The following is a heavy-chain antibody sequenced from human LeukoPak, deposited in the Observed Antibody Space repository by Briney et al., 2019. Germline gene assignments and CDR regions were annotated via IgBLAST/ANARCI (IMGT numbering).Heavy chain of an antibody. J-gene: IGHJ4*02. CDR2: IYYSGST. Sequence: SETLSLTSTVSGGSISSYYWSWIRQPPGKGLEWIGYIYYSGSTNYNPSLKSRVTISVDTSKNQFSLKLSSVTAADTAVYYCARHRDGYNWSFDYWGQGTLVTVSS. D-gene: IGHD5-24*01. CDR1: GGSISSYY. CDR3: ARHRDGYNWSFDY. V-gene: IGHV4-59*08.